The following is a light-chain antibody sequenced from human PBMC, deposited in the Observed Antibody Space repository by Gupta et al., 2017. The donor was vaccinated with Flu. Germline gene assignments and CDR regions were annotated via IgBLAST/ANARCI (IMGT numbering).Light chain of an antibody. V-gene: IGLV1-51*01. Sequence: KVTISCCGSSSNIGNNYVSWYQQLPGTAPKLLIYDNNMRRSGIPARFSGSKSGTSATVSITGLQTGDEADYYCEAGYSSRSAVVFGGGTKLTVL. CDR3: EAGYSSRSAVV. CDR2: DNN. J-gene: IGLJ2*01. CDR1: SSNIGNNY.